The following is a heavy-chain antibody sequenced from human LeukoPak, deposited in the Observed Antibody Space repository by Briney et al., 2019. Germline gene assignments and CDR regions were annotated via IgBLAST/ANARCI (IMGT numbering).Heavy chain of an antibody. J-gene: IGHJ6*03. CDR3: ARVGSGSYYYYYYYMDV. Sequence: RTSETLSLTCTVSGGSISSGDYYWSWIRQPPGKGLEWIGYIYYSGSTYYNPSLKSRVTISVDTSKNQFSLKLSSVTAADTAVYYCARVGSGSYYYYYYYMDVWGKGTTVTVSS. CDR2: IYYSGST. D-gene: IGHD1-26*01. V-gene: IGHV4-30-4*08. CDR1: GGSISSGDYY.